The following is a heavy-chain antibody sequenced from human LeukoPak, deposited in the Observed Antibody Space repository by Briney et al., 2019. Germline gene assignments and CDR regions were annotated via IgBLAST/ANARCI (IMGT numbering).Heavy chain of an antibody. CDR2: ISGSGGST. D-gene: IGHD3-10*01. CDR1: GFTFSSYA. CDR3: AKGCGVRGVYYGMDV. Sequence: GGSLKLSCAASGFTFSSYAMSWVRQAPGKGLEWVSAISGSGGSTYYADSVKGRFTISRDNSKNTLYLQMNSLRAEDTAVYYCAKGCGVRGVYYGMDVWGKGTTVTVSS. V-gene: IGHV3-23*01. J-gene: IGHJ6*04.